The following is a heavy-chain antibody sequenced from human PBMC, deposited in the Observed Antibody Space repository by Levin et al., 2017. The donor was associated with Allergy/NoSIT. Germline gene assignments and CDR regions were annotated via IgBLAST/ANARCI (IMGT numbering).Heavy chain of an antibody. CDR2: INPSGGST. Sequence: GESLKISCKASGYTFTSYYMHWVRQAPGQGLEWMGIINPSGGSTSYAQKFQGRITLTRDTSTSTVYMELSSLRSEDTAVYYCARGRRYDFWSGYYFDYWGQGTLVTVSS. CDR1: GYTFTSYY. D-gene: IGHD3-3*01. CDR3: ARGRRYDFWSGYYFDY. J-gene: IGHJ4*02. V-gene: IGHV1-46*01.